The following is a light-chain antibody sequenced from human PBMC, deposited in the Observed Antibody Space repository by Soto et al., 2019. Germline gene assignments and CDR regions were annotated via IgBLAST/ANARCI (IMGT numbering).Light chain of an antibody. V-gene: IGKV3-20*01. CDR1: QSVSNY. CDR3: QQYGSSIT. J-gene: IGKJ5*01. Sequence: EIVLTQSPATLSLYPGEIATLSCRASQSVSNYLAWYQQKPGHAPRLLIYGTSSRATGIPDRLSGSGSGTDFTLTISRLEPEDFAVFYCQQYGSSITFGQGTRREIK. CDR2: GTS.